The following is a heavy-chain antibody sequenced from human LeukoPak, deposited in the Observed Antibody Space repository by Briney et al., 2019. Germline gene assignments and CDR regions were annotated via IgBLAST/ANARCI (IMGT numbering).Heavy chain of an antibody. CDR1: GYTFTGYY. V-gene: IGHV1-2*02. D-gene: IGHD3-10*01. CDR3: ARDLLLDRGDFDY. Sequence: ASVKVSCKASGYTFTGYYMHWVRQAPGRGLEWMGWINPNSGGANYAQKFQGRVTMTRDTSISTAYMELSRLRSDDTAVYYCARDLLLDRGDFDYWGQGTLVTVSS. CDR2: INPNSGGA. J-gene: IGHJ4*02.